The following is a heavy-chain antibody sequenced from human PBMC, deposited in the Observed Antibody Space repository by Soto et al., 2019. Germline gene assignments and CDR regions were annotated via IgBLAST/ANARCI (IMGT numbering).Heavy chain of an antibody. Sequence: GGSLRLSCAASGFTFSSYAMSWVRQAPGKGLEWVSAISGSGGSTYYADSVKGRFTISRDNSKNTMYLQMNSLRAEDTAVYYVAKADQPTYYYDSSGYSYYYYYGMDVWGQGTTVTVSS. CDR3: AKADQPTYYYDSSGYSYYYYYGMDV. CDR2: ISGSGGST. J-gene: IGHJ6*02. D-gene: IGHD3-22*01. CDR1: GFTFSSYA. V-gene: IGHV3-23*01.